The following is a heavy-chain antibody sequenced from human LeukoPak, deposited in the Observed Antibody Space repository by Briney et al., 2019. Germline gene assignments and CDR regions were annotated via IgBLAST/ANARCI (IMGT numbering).Heavy chain of an antibody. V-gene: IGHV1-8*01. Sequence: ASVKVSCKASGYTFTSYDINWVRQATGQGLEWMGWMNPNSGNTGYAQKFQGRVTMTRNTSISTAYMELSSLRSEDTAVYYCASGTTYCSGGSCYYYIDYWGQGTLVTVSS. CDR3: ASGTTYCSGGSCYYYIDY. CDR2: MNPNSGNT. CDR1: GYTFTSYD. J-gene: IGHJ4*02. D-gene: IGHD2-15*01.